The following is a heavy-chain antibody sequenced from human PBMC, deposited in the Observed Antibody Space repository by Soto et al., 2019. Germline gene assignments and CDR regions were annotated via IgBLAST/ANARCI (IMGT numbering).Heavy chain of an antibody. CDR2: VNPILSMS. CDR3: ATSYGSGYRAFDY. Sequence: QVQLVQSGAEVKRPGSSVKVSCKASGDTFSFYSINWVRQAPGLGLEWMGRVNPILSMSNYAQRFQGRVTRTADKSTSTAYMELSGLGSEDTAMYYCATSYGSGYRAFDYWGQGALVTVSS. J-gene: IGHJ4*02. D-gene: IGHD3-10*01. V-gene: IGHV1-69*04. CDR1: GDTFSFYS.